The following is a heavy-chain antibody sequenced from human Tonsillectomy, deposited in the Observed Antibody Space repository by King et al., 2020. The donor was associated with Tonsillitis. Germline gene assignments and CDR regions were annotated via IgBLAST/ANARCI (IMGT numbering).Heavy chain of an antibody. V-gene: IGHV1-2*02. CDR1: GYTFTGYY. CDR2: INPNSGGT. J-gene: IGHJ6*02. Sequence: VQLVQSGAEVKKPGASVKVSCKASGYTFTGYYMHWVRQAPGQGLEWMGWINPNSGGTNYAQKFQGRVTMTRDTSISTAYMELSRLRSDDTAVYYCARMVNYDFWSATIREEGYYYTMDVWGQGTTVTVSS. D-gene: IGHD3-3*01. CDR3: ARMVNYDFWSATIREEGYYYTMDV.